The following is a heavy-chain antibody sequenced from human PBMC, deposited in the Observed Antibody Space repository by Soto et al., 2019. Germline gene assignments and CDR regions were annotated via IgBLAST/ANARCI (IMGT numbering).Heavy chain of an antibody. Sequence: ASVKVSCNASVFTFTIYDMRWVRQAPGQGLEWVGIINPSGDSTSYAQKFQGRVTMTRDTSTSTVYMELSSLRSEDTAVYYCARGLDSSGYYSYLGQGTLVTVSS. CDR3: ARGLDSSGYYSY. CDR2: INPSGDST. D-gene: IGHD3-22*01. V-gene: IGHV1-46*01. J-gene: IGHJ4*02. CDR1: VFTFTIYD.